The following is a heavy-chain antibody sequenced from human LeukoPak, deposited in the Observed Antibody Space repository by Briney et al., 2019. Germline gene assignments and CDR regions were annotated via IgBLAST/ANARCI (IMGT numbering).Heavy chain of an antibody. Sequence: GGALRLSCAASGFTFSSYSMNWVRQGPGKGVEGGSSISSSSSYIYYADSVKGRFTISRDNAKNSLYLQMNSLRAEDTAVYYCARDLERWLRFPARFDYWGQGTLVTVSS. V-gene: IGHV3-21*01. CDR3: ARDLERWLRFPARFDY. J-gene: IGHJ4*02. CDR1: GFTFSSYS. CDR2: ISSSSSYI. D-gene: IGHD5-12*01.